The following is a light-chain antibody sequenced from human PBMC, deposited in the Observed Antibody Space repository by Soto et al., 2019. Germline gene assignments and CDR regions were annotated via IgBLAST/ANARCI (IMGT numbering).Light chain of an antibody. CDR3: SSYTGTNNFGV. J-gene: IGLJ1*01. Sequence: QSVLTQPPSASGSPGQSVTISCTGSSSDVGGYNYVSWYQQRPGKAPKLVIYEVRKWPSGVPDRFSGSKSGNTASLTVSGLQAEDEADYYCSSYTGTNNFGVFGPGTKLTVL. CDR2: EVR. V-gene: IGLV2-8*01. CDR1: SSDVGGYNY.